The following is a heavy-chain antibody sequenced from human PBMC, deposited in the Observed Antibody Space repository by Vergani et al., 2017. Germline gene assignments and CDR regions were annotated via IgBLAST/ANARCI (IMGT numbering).Heavy chain of an antibody. J-gene: IGHJ4*02. CDR3: ARVVRGVHLFDY. CDR1: GGSISSSSYY. Sequence: QLQLQESGPGLVKPSETLSLTCTVSGGSISSSSYYWGWIRQPPGKGLEWIGSIYYSGSTYYNPSLKSRVTISVDTSKNQFSLKVSSVAAADTAVYYCARVVRGVHLFDYWGQGTLVTVSS. CDR2: IYYSGST. V-gene: IGHV4-39*07. D-gene: IGHD3-10*01.